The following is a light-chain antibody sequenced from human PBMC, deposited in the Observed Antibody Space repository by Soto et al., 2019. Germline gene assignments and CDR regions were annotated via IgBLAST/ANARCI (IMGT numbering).Light chain of an antibody. CDR2: DAS. J-gene: IGKJ2*02. CDR3: QQYNSYWST. CDR1: QSISSW. Sequence: DIQMTQSPSTLSASVGDRVTITCRASQSISSWLAWYQQKPGKAPKLLIYDASSLESGVPSRFSGSGSGTEFTLTISSLXXDXXXXXYCQQYNSYWSTFGQGTKLXIK. V-gene: IGKV1-5*01.